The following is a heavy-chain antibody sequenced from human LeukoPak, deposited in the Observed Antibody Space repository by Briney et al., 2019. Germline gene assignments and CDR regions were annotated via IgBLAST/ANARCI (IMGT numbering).Heavy chain of an antibody. D-gene: IGHD6-19*01. Sequence: GGSLRPSCAASGFTFSSYAMSWVRQAPGKGLELVSVITGSGGSTYYAVSVKGRFTISRDNSKHTLFLQMNSLRAEDTALYYCAKRDSSGYYYFDYWGQGTLVTVSS. CDR1: GFTFSSYA. V-gene: IGHV3-23*01. CDR3: AKRDSSGYYYFDY. CDR2: ITGSGGST. J-gene: IGHJ4*02.